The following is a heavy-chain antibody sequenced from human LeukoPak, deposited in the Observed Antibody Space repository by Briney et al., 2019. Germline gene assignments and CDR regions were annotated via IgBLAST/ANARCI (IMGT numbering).Heavy chain of an antibody. J-gene: IGHJ4*02. V-gene: IGHV3-23*01. Sequence: GGSLRLSRAASGFTFSSYAMSWVRQAPGKGLEWVSAISGSGGSTYYADSVKGRFTIPRDNSKNTLYLQMNSLRAEDTAVYYCAKDGRCSGGSCYPGLYYFDYWGQGTLVTVSS. CDR3: AKDGRCSGGSCYPGLYYFDY. CDR2: ISGSGGST. D-gene: IGHD2-15*01. CDR1: GFTFSSYA.